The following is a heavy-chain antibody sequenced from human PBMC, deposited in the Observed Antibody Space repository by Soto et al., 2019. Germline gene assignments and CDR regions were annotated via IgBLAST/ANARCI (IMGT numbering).Heavy chain of an antibody. CDR2: ISYDGSNK. Sequence: QVQLVESGGGVVQPGRSLRLSCAASGFTFSSYGMHWVRQAPGKGLEWVAVISYDGSNKYYADSVKGRFTISRDNSKNTLYLQMNSLRAEDTAVYYCAKADYGDGTDVWGQGTTVTVSS. D-gene: IGHD4-17*01. J-gene: IGHJ6*02. V-gene: IGHV3-30*18. CDR1: GFTFSSYG. CDR3: AKADYGDGTDV.